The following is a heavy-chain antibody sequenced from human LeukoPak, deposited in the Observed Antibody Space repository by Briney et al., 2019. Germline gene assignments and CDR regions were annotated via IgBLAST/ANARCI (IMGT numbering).Heavy chain of an antibody. CDR2: IRSKAYGGTT. V-gene: IGHV3-49*04. D-gene: IGHD5-24*01. Sequence: GGSLRLLCTVSGFTFGDYAMSWVRQARGKGLEWVGFIRSKAYGGTTEYAASVKGRFTISRDDSKSIAYLQMNSLKTEDTAVYYCTRDDLGGRWLQLLNYYYGMDVWGQGTTVTVSS. CDR1: GFTFGDYA. J-gene: IGHJ6*02. CDR3: TRDDLGGRWLQLLNYYYGMDV.